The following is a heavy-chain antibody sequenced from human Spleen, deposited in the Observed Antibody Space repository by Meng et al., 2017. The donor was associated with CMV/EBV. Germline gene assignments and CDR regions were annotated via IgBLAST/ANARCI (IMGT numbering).Heavy chain of an antibody. D-gene: IGHD2-2*01. CDR1: GFTFSSYW. V-gene: IGHV3-7*03. J-gene: IGHJ4*02. CDR3: AKDLPPTLVVVVPAGFDY. Sequence: GESLKISCAASGFTFSSYWMSWVRQAPGKGLEWVANIKQDGSEKYYVDSVKGQFTISRDNAKNSVYLQMNSLRAEDTAVYYCAKDLPPTLVVVVPAGFDYWGQGTLVTVSS. CDR2: IKQDGSEK.